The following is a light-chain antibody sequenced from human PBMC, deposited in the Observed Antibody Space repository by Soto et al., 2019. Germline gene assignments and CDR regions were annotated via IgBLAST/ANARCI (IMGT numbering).Light chain of an antibody. CDR1: QSVNIY. CDR2: GAS. V-gene: IGKV3D-15*01. Sequence: EIAMTQSPATQSVSQGKTDTLPCTASQSVNIYLAWHQQRPGQAPRLLIYGASTRATGVPARFSGGGSGTEFTLTSTSLQSEDFAVYWCQQYNNSPLTFGPGTRVEIK. J-gene: IGKJ5*01. CDR3: QQYNNSPLT.